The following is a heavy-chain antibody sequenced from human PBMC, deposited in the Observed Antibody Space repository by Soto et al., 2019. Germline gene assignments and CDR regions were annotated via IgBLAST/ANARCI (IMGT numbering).Heavy chain of an antibody. V-gene: IGHV1-46*01. J-gene: IGHJ6*04. CDR1: GYTFTSYY. D-gene: IGHD3-3*01. Sequence: ASVKVSCKASGYTFTSYYMHWVRQAPGQGLEWMGIINPSGGSTSYAQKFQGRVTMTRDTSTSTVYMELSSLRSEDTAVYYCARGAITIFGVVIIPVRKYGMDVWGKGTTVTAS. CDR2: INPSGGST. CDR3: ARGAITIFGVVIIPVRKYGMDV.